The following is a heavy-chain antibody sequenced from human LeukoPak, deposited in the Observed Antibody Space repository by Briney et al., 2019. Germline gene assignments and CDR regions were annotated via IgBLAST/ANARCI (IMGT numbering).Heavy chain of an antibody. Sequence: PGGSLRLSCTASGFTFSNYDMTWVRQAPGKGLEWVSSISATTIYTFSADSVRGRFTISSDNVENSLYLPMNHLGGQDTGVYFCATIGLGRAAYNSFDFWGQGTLVTVSS. J-gene: IGHJ4*02. CDR3: ATIGLGRAAYNSFDF. CDR1: GFTFSNYD. V-gene: IGHV3-21*01. CDR2: ISATTIYT. D-gene: IGHD5-24*01.